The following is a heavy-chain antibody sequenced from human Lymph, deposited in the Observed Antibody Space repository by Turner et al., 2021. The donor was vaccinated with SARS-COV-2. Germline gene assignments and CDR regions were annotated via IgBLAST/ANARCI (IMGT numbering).Heavy chain of an antibody. J-gene: IGHJ4*02. V-gene: IGHV3-30*18. CDR2: ISYDGSNN. CDR1: GFNFNSYG. CDR3: AKGGGSGYLNFDY. Sequence: VQLVESGGGVVQPWRSLGLSCAASGFNFNSYGLHWVRQAPGKELEWVAGISYDGSNNYYADSVKGRFTISRDNTKNTLYLQMNSMRVEDTAVYYCAKGGGSGYLNFDYWGQGTLVTVSS. D-gene: IGHD3-3*01.